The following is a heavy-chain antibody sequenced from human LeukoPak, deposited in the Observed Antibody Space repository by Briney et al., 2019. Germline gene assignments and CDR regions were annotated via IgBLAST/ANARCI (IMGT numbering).Heavy chain of an antibody. CDR3: ATLPQYYYGSGSH. CDR2: ISSSSSTI. Sequence: LPGGSLRLSCAASGFTFSSYSMNWVRQAPGKGLEWVSYISSSSSTIYYADSVKGRFTISRDNAKNSLYLQMNSLRAEDTAVYYCATLPQYYYGSGSHWGQGTLVTVSS. D-gene: IGHD3-10*01. J-gene: IGHJ1*01. CDR1: GFTFSSYS. V-gene: IGHV3-48*01.